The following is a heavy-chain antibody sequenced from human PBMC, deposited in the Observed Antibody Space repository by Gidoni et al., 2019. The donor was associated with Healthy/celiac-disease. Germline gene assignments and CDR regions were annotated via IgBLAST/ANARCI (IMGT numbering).Heavy chain of an antibody. Sequence: QVQLQESGPGLVKPSETLSLTCTVSGASISSYYWSWIRQPAGKGLEWIGRIYTSGSTNYNPSLKSRVTMSVDTSKNQFSLKLSSVTAADTAVYYCAREDPSDDYGDPFDYWGQGTLVTVSS. J-gene: IGHJ4*02. D-gene: IGHD4-17*01. CDR2: IYTSGST. V-gene: IGHV4-4*07. CDR1: GASISSYY. CDR3: AREDPSDDYGDPFDY.